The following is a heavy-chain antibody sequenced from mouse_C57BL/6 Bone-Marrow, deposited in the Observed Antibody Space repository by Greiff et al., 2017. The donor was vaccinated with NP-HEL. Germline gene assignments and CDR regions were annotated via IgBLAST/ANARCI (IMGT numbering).Heavy chain of an antibody. V-gene: IGHV5-16*01. CDR3: ARGAYGNYFDY. Sequence: EVQLQESEGGLVQPGSSMKLSCTASGFTFSDYYMAWVRQVPEKGLEWVANINYDGSSTYYLDSLKSRFIISRDNAKNILYLQMSSLKSEDTATYYCARGAYGNYFDYWGQGTTLTVSS. J-gene: IGHJ2*01. CDR2: INYDGSST. CDR1: GFTFSDYY. D-gene: IGHD2-1*01.